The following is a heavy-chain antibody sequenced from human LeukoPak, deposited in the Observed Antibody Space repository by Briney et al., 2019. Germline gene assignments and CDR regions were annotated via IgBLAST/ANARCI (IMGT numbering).Heavy chain of an antibody. D-gene: IGHD3-10*02. CDR1: GFTFSAYA. V-gene: IGHV3-23*05. CDR3: ASDLHYYVAMDV. CDR2: IGRDNKP. J-gene: IGHJ6*02. Sequence: GGPLRLSCEAPGFTFSAYATTCVRQALGKGREWVSYIGRDNKPQYSEPVQGRVAISREDSKNTLFLQLHNLRVEDTARYYCASDLHYYVAMDVWGQGTTVTVSS.